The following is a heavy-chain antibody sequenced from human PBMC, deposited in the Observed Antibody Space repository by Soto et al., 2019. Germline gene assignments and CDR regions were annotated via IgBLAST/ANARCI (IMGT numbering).Heavy chain of an antibody. J-gene: IGHJ3*02. CDR3: ARSMTTVTTDGAFDI. CDR1: GYSFTSYW. Sequence: GGALKISCKGSGYSFTSYWVGWVRPIPGERLEWMGIIYPGDSDTRYSPSFQGQVTISADKSISTAYLQWSSLKASDTAMYYCARSMTTVTTDGAFDIWGQGTMVTVSS. D-gene: IGHD4-4*01. V-gene: IGHV5-51*01. CDR2: IYPGDSDT.